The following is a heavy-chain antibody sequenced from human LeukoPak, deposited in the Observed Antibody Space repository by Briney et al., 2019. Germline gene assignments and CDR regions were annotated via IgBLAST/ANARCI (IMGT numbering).Heavy chain of an antibody. J-gene: IGHJ4*02. CDR2: IRSDGSDT. V-gene: IGHV3-74*01. CDR1: GFTFSNYW. Sequence: GGSLRLSCAASGFTFSNYWMLWVRQAPRMGLVWVSRIRSDGSDTTYADSVKGRFTISRDNAKSTLYLQMNSLRAEDTAVYYCLYHDNGVTSSLESYWGQGILVTVST. D-gene: IGHD3-16*01. CDR3: LYHDNGVTSSLESY.